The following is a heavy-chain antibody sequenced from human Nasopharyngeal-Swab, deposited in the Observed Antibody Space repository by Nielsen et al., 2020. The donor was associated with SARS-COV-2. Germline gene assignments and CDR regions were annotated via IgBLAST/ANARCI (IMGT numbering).Heavy chain of an antibody. CDR1: GYVFTYYY. Sequence: ASVTVSCKASGYVFTYYYVHWARQAPGQGPEWMGIINPGGGNATYSQSFQGRITMTIDTSTNTVFMELFSLRSEDTAVYYCARESPPFEDCTNTSCHSGPWDSWGQGTRVTVSS. J-gene: IGHJ4*02. CDR2: INPGGGNA. D-gene: IGHD2-8*01. V-gene: IGHV1-46*01. CDR3: ARESPPFEDCTNTSCHSGPWDS.